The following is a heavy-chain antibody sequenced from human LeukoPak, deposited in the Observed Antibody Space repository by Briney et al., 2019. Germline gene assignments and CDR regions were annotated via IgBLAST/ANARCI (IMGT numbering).Heavy chain of an antibody. D-gene: IGHD1-26*01. CDR2: ISYVATNK. CDR1: DSPLAA. V-gene: IGHV3-30*01. Sequence: GGSRDSPVQPLDSPLAAMHWVRQAPGKGLEWVAVISYVATNKYYADSVKGRFTISRDNSKNTLFLQMNSLRAEDTAVYYCARGWELQDDYFDFWGQGTLVTVSS. CDR3: ARGWELQDDYFDF. J-gene: IGHJ4*02.